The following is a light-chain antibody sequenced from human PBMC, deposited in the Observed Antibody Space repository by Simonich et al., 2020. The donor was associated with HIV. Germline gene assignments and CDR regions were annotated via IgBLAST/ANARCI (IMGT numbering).Light chain of an antibody. CDR2: GTS. Sequence: EILMTQSPATLSVSPGERATLSCRASQSVSSNLAWYQQKPGQAPRLVIYGTSTRATGIPARFSGSGSGKEFTLTISSMQSEDFAVYYCQQYDNWPLTFGPGTKVDIK. V-gene: IGKV3-15*01. CDR1: QSVSSN. J-gene: IGKJ3*01. CDR3: QQYDNWPLT.